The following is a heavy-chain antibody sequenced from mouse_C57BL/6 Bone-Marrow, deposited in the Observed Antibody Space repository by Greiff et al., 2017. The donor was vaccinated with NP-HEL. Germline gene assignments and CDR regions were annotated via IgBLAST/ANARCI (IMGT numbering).Heavy chain of an antibody. CDR3: ARRRRWLLWYFDV. CDR1: GFTFSSYG. J-gene: IGHJ1*03. D-gene: IGHD2-3*01. Sequence: EVQVVESGGDLVKPGGSLKLSCAASGFTFSSYGMSWVRQTPDKRLEWVATISSGGSYTYYPDSVKGRFTISRDNAKNTLYLQMSSLKSEDTAMYYCARRRRWLLWYFDVWGTGTTVTVSS. CDR2: ISSGGSYT. V-gene: IGHV5-6*01.